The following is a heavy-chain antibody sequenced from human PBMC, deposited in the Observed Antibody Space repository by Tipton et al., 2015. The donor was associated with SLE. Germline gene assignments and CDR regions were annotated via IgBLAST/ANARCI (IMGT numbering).Heavy chain of an antibody. D-gene: IGHD4/OR15-4a*01. V-gene: IGHV4-59*12. CDR2: IFFSGTT. CDR1: GDSINKVY. J-gene: IGHJ3*02. CDR3: VGAKVTTDRDSFDI. Sequence: TLSLTCTVSGDSINKVYWSWIRQPPGQGLEWIGYIFFSGTTNYNPSLKSRLTISADTAKNQISLKLTSVTAADTAVYFCVGAKVTTDRDSFDIWGPGTLVVVSS.